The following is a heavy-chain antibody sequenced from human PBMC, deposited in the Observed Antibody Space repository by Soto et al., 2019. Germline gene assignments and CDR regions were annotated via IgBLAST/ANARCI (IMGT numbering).Heavy chain of an antibody. D-gene: IGHD1-26*01. Sequence: GGSLRLSCAASGFIFNSRYMSWVRQAPGKGLEWVANINQDGSDKRCVDSVKGRFTISRDNARNSLYLQMNSLRVEDTAVYYCARVEIGSYDYWGQGALVTVSS. J-gene: IGHJ4*02. CDR1: GFIFNSRY. V-gene: IGHV3-7*01. CDR2: INQDGSDK. CDR3: ARVEIGSYDY.